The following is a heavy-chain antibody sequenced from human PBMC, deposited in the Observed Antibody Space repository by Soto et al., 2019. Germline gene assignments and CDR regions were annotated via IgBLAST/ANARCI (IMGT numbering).Heavy chain of an antibody. CDR3: ASRYYGDYPYYYYGMDV. D-gene: IGHD4-17*01. Sequence: PGGSLRLSCAASGFAFSSYAMGWFRQAPGKGLEWVSAISGGDRSAYYADSVKGRFTISRDSSKNTLYLRVNSLRAEDTAIYYCASRYYGDYPYYYYGMDVWGQGTTVTSP. CDR1: GFAFSSYA. V-gene: IGHV3-23*01. J-gene: IGHJ6*02. CDR2: ISGGDRSA.